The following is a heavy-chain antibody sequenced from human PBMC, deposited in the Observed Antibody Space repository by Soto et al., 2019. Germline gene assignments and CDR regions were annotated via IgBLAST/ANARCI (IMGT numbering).Heavy chain of an antibody. CDR2: IYHSGST. CDR1: GGSISSGGYS. Sequence: SETLSLTCAVSGGSISSGGYSWSWIRQPPGKGLEWIGYIYHSGSTYYNPSLKSRVTISVDRSKNQFSLKLSSVTAADTAVYYCARSPDSSGYYPRWYPYGMDVWGQGTTVTVSS. D-gene: IGHD3-22*01. CDR3: ARSPDSSGYYPRWYPYGMDV. V-gene: IGHV4-30-2*01. J-gene: IGHJ6*02.